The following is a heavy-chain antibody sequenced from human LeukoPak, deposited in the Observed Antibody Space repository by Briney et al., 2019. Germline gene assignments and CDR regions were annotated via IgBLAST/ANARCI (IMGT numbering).Heavy chain of an antibody. J-gene: IGHJ4*02. Sequence: GGSLRLSCAASGFTFSSYAMSWVRQAPGKGLEWVSAISGSGGSTYYADSVKGRFTISRDNSKNTLYLQMNSLRAEDTAVYHCAKGSYDFWSGYYRGGWAPDYWGQGTLVTVSS. CDR2: ISGSGGST. V-gene: IGHV3-23*01. D-gene: IGHD3-3*01. CDR3: AKGSYDFWSGYYRGGWAPDY. CDR1: GFTFSSYA.